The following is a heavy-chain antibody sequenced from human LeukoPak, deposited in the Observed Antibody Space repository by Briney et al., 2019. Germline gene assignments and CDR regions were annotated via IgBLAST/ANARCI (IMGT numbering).Heavy chain of an antibody. CDR2: IYYSGST. CDR3: ARALPIAVAGTDPFDY. J-gene: IGHJ4*02. Sequence: SETLSLTCTVSGGSISSSSYYWGWIRQPPGKGLEWIGSIYYSGSTYYNPSLKSRVTISVDTSKNQFSLKLSSVTAADTAVYYCARALPIAVAGTDPFDYWGQGTLVTVSS. CDR1: GGSISSSSYY. V-gene: IGHV4-39*07. D-gene: IGHD6-19*01.